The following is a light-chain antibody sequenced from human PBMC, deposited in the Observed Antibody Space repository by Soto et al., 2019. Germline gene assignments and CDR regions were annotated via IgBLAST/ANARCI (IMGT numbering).Light chain of an antibody. CDR2: GAS. CDR3: QHYGHALWA. V-gene: IGKV3-20*01. CDR1: QSVTSDY. J-gene: IGKJ1*01. Sequence: EVVVTQSPGTLSLSPGERATLSCRASQSVTSDYLAWYQQKPGQSPRLLMSGASRRATGVPDRFSGSGSGTDFTLTISRLEPEDFEVYYCQHYGHALWALGQGTKVDI.